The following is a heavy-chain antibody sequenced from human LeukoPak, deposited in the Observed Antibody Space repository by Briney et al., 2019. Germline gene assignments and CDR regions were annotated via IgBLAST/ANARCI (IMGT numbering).Heavy chain of an antibody. CDR1: GFTFSSYG. J-gene: IGHJ4*02. V-gene: IGHV3-7*01. D-gene: IGHD6-19*01. CDR3: ARDFSVAGSPFGY. Sequence: GGSLRLSCAASGFTFSSYGMHWVRQAPGKGLEWVANIKQDGSEKYYVDSVKGRFTISRDNAKNSLYLQMNSLRAEDTAVYYCARDFSVAGSPFGYWGQGTLVTVSS. CDR2: IKQDGSEK.